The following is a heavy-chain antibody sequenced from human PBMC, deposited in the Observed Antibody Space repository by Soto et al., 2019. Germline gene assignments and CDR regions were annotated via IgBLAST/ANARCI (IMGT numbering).Heavy chain of an antibody. V-gene: IGHV4-4*07. CDR3: ASEPTTAGTVNWFDP. Sequence: VQLQESGPGLVKPSETLSLICTVSGGSISSDYLSWIRQPAGKGLEWIVRVYTSGYSNSNPSIKSRVTMAGDTSKKHFSLNLSSVTAADTAVYYCASEPTTAGTVNWFDPWGQGTLVTVSS. D-gene: IGHD6-13*01. CDR1: GGSISSDY. J-gene: IGHJ5*02. CDR2: VYTSGYS.